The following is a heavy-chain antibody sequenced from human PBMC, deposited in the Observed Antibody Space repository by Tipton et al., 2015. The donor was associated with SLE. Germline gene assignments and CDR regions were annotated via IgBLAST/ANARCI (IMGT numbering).Heavy chain of an antibody. CDR2: IIPIFGTA. Sequence: QSGPEVKKPGSSVKVSCKASGGTFSSYAISWVRQAPGQGLEWMGGIIPIFGTANYAQKFQGRVTITADESTSTAYMELSSLRSEDTAVYYCARDSGRVQLSNYFDYWGQGTLVTVSS. CDR3: ARDSGRVQLSNYFDY. J-gene: IGHJ4*02. D-gene: IGHD5-18*01. CDR1: GGTFSSYA. V-gene: IGHV1-69*01.